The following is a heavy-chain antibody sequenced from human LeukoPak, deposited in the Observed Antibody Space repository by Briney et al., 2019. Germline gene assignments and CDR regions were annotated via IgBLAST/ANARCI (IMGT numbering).Heavy chain of an antibody. V-gene: IGHV1-18*01. CDR2: ISVYDANT. CDR1: GYSFTSSA. J-gene: IGHJ5*02. D-gene: IGHD6-13*01. CDR3: ARDSSTGSERLNWFDP. Sequence: ASVKVSCMASGYSFTSSAISWVRQAPGQGLEWMGWISVYDANTKYAQKFQGRVTMTTDTSTSIAYMELRSLRSDDTALYYCARDSSTGSERLNWFDPWGQGTLVTVSS.